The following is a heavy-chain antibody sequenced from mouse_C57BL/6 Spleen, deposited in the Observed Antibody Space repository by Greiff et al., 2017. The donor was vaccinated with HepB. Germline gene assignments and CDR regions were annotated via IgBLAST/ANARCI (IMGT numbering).Heavy chain of an antibody. CDR3: ARAFYGSSPFYWYFDV. CDR1: GYTFTDYY. V-gene: IGHV1-76*01. Sequence: VKLQQSGAELVRPGASVKLSCKASGYTFTDYYINWVKQRPGQGLEWIARIYPGSGNTYYNEKFKGKATLTAEKSSSTAYMQLSSLTSEDSAVYFCARAFYGSSPFYWYFDVGGTGTTVTVSS. J-gene: IGHJ1*03. CDR2: IYPGSGNT. D-gene: IGHD1-1*01.